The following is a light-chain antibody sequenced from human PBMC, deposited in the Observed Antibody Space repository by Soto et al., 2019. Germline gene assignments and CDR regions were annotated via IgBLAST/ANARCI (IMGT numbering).Light chain of an antibody. CDR3: QQLNDRRFS. CDR1: QGNNSF. V-gene: IGKV1-9*01. CDR2: AAS. J-gene: IGKJ2*01. Sequence: IQLTQSPSSLSASVGDRVTISCRASQGNNSFVAWYQQKSGKAPKLLIYAASTMQSGVPSRFSSSGSGTDFTLTISSLQPEDFATYYCQQLNDRRFSFGQGTKLDIK.